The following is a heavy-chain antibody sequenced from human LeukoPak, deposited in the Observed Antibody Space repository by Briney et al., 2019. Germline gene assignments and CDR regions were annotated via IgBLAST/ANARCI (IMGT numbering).Heavy chain of an antibody. D-gene: IGHD5-18*01. V-gene: IGHV6-1*01. CDR2: TYYRSKWYY. Sequence: SQTLSLTCAISGDSVSNDTAAWSWIRQSPSRGLEWLGRTYYRSKWYYDYAISVKSRMTIDLETSMNRFSLHLNSVTPDDTAVYYCARLRRYIKQATSGMDVWGQGTTVTVSS. CDR3: ARLRRYIKQATSGMDV. J-gene: IGHJ6*02. CDR1: GDSVSNDTAA.